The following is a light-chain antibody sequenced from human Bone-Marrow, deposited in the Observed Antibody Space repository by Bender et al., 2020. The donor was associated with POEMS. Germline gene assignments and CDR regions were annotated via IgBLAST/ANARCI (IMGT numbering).Light chain of an antibody. CDR2: KDS. CDR1: VLAKKY. V-gene: IGLV3-27*01. Sequence: SYELTQPSSVSVSPGQTAMITCSGDVLAKKYARWFQQKPGQAPVLVIYKDSERPSGIPERFSASSSGTTVTLTISGAQVEDAADYYCHSAADNCIWVFGGGTKLTVL. CDR3: HSAADNCIWV. J-gene: IGLJ3*02.